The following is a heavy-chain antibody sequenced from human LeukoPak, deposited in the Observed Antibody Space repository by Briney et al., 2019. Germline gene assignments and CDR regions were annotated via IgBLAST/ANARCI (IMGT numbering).Heavy chain of an antibody. CDR2: IRYDGSNK. J-gene: IGHJ4*02. CDR3: AKDVGYYDSSGYYGPIA. D-gene: IGHD3-22*01. Sequence: GGSLRLSCAASGFTFSSYGMHWVRQAPGKGLEWVAFIRYDGSNKYYADSVKGRFTISRDNSKNTLYLQMNSLRAEDTAVYYCAKDVGYYDSSGYYGPIAWGQGTLVTVSS. CDR1: GFTFSSYG. V-gene: IGHV3-30*02.